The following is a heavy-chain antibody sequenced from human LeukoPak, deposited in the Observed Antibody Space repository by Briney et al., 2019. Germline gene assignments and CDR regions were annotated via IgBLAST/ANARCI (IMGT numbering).Heavy chain of an antibody. V-gene: IGHV3-7*01. CDR1: GFILSTYW. Sequence: GGSLRLSCAASGFILSTYWMSWVRQAPGKGLEWVANIKQDGSEKYYVDSVKGRFTISRDNAKNSLYLQMNSLRAEDTAVYYCARDEYAVPGGDYWGQGTLATVSS. CDR3: ARDEYAVPGGDY. J-gene: IGHJ4*02. D-gene: IGHD6-19*01. CDR2: IKQDGSEK.